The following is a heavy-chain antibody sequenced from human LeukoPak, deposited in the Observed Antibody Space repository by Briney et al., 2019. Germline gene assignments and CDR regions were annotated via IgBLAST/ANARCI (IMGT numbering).Heavy chain of an antibody. CDR2: IYYSGNT. V-gene: IGHV4-59*08. D-gene: IGHD6-13*01. J-gene: IGHJ4*02. Sequence: SETLSLTCTVSGGSLSSYYWSWIRQPPGKGLEWIGYIYYSGNTNYNPSLKSRVTISVDTSKNQFSLKLSSVTAADTAVYYCARLLAAAGSPFDYWDQGTLVTVSS. CDR1: GGSLSSYY. CDR3: ARLLAAAGSPFDY.